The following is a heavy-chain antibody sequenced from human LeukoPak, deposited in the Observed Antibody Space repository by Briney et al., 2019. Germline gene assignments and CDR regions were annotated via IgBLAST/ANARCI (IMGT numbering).Heavy chain of an antibody. Sequence: GGSLRLSCEDSGFTFRSYEMNWVRQAPGKGLEWIAYLSSSGSAFSYADSVKGRFTISRDNAKNSLYLQVNSLRAEDTAVYYCARDLAPSWGDNWFDPWGQGTLVTVSS. CDR2: LSSSGSAF. CDR3: ARDLAPSWGDNWFDP. V-gene: IGHV3-48*03. J-gene: IGHJ5*02. CDR1: GFTFRSYE. D-gene: IGHD2-21*01.